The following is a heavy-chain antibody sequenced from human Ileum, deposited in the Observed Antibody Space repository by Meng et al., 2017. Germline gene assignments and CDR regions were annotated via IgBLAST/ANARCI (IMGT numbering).Heavy chain of an antibody. Sequence: EVQVVESGGGLVQPGGSLRLSCAASGFSFSSFDMSWVRQAPGKGLEWVSSISETGGNTNYADSVKGRFAISRDNSKNTLYLQMNNLRADDTAVYYCAKATTAAGIWRYFGYWGQGTLVTVSS. CDR3: AKATTAAGIWRYFGY. V-gene: IGHV3-23*04. J-gene: IGHJ4*02. D-gene: IGHD6-13*01. CDR1: GFSFSSFD. CDR2: ISETGGNT.